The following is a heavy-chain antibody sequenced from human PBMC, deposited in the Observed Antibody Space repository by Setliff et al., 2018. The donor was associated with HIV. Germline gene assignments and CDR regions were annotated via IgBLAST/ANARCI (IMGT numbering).Heavy chain of an antibody. CDR3: ARDLPSFSNWGFSPFTLDVWCHV. CDR1: GYNFTTYY. CDR2: LDPDDVEV. J-gene: IGHJ6*02. V-gene: IGHV1-69-2*01. D-gene: IGHD7-27*01. Sequence: ASVKVSCKASGYNFTTYYLHWVRQAPGKGLEWMGRLDPDDVEVLLRQSFLGRLTIVADTSAKTAHMELGGLTADDTDVYYCARDLPSFSNWGFSPFTLDVWCHVWGQGTAVTVSS.